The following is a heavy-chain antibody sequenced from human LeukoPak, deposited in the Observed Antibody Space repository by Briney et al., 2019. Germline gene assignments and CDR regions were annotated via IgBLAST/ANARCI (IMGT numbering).Heavy chain of an antibody. J-gene: IGHJ4*02. CDR3: ARRLEAAWELLDY. V-gene: IGHV1-2*02. CDR2: IHPNSGGT. D-gene: IGHD1-26*01. CDR1: AYTFTLYY. Sequence: ASVKVSSKASAYTFTLYYMHCVREAPGQGLEWMGWIHPNSGGTNYAQKFQGRVTMTRDTSISTAYMELSRLRSDDTAVYYCARRLEAAWELLDYWGQGTLVTVSS.